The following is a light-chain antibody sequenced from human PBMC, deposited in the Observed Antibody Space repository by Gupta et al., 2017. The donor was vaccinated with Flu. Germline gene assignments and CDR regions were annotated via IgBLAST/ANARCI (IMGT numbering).Light chain of an antibody. CDR3: QQANSCPLT. J-gene: IGKJ3*01. V-gene: IGKV1-12*01. Sequence: DIQMTQSPSSVSASVGDRISITCRASQGISNWLAWYQQRPGKAPKLLIYAATSWQSGVPSRFSGRGSGTEFTLTISSLQPEDFATYYCQQANSCPLTFGPGTKVDIK. CDR1: QGISNW. CDR2: AAT.